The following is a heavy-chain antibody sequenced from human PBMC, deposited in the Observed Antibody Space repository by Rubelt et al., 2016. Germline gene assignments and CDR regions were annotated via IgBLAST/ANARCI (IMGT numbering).Heavy chain of an antibody. J-gene: IGHJ6*02. V-gene: IGHV4-59*12. Sequence: ETLSLTCTVSGGSISSYYWSWIRQPPGKGLEWVGYIYHGGSTHYNPSLKSRLTISVDRSKNQFSLNLRSVTAADTAVYYCVRGSHCGGDCYPHYYHGLDVWGRGTTVTVSS. CDR2: IYHGGST. CDR3: VRGSHCGGDCYPHYYHGLDV. D-gene: IGHD2-21*02. CDR1: GGSISSYY.